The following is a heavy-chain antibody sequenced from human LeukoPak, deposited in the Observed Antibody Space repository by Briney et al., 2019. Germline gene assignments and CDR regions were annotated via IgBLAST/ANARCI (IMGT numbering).Heavy chain of an antibody. CDR2: IIPIFGTA. CDR3: ASIAARAARRYYYYYMDV. CDR1: GGTFSSYA. V-gene: IGHV1-69*13. Sequence: ASVKVSCKASGGTFSSYAISWVRQAPGQGLEWMGGIIPIFGTANYAQKFQGRVTITADESTSTAYMELSSLRSEDTAVYYCASIAARAARRYYYYYMDVWGKGTTVTVSS. D-gene: IGHD6-6*01. J-gene: IGHJ6*03.